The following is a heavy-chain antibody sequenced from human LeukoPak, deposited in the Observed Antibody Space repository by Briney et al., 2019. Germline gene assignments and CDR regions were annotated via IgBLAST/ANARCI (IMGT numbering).Heavy chain of an antibody. Sequence: PSETLSLICTVSGGSISSYYWSSFRQLAGNGLESIGRIYTCGSTNYNPSLKSRVTMSVDTSKNQFSLKLSSVTAADTAVYYCAREYYDSSGYYGSGYYYGMDVWGQGTTVTVSS. J-gene: IGHJ6*02. D-gene: IGHD3-22*01. CDR3: AREYYDSSGYYGSGYYYGMDV. V-gene: IGHV4-4*07. CDR2: IYTCGST. CDR1: GGSISSYY.